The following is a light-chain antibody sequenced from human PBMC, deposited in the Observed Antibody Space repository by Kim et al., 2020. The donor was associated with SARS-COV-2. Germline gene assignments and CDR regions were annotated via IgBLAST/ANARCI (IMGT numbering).Light chain of an antibody. J-gene: IGKJ1*01. CDR2: GAS. CDR1: QSVSSN. CDR3: QQYNNWLGT. Sequence: VSPGERATLSCRASQSVSSNVAWYQQKPGQAPRLLIYGASTRATGIPARFSGSGSGTEFTLTISSLQSEDFAVYYCQQYNNWLGTFGQGTKVDIK. V-gene: IGKV3-15*01.